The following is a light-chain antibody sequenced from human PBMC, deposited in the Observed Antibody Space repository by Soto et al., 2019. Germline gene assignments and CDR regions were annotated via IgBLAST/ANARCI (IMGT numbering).Light chain of an antibody. Sequence: QSVLTQPPSVSAAPGQKVTISCSGSSSNIGNHFVSWYRQLPGTVPKLLIYDNNGRPSGIPDRFSASKSGTSATLGITGLQTGDEADYYCATWDRRLSTYVFGTGTKVTVL. CDR1: SSNIGNHF. CDR3: ATWDRRLSTYV. CDR2: DNN. V-gene: IGLV1-51*01. J-gene: IGLJ1*01.